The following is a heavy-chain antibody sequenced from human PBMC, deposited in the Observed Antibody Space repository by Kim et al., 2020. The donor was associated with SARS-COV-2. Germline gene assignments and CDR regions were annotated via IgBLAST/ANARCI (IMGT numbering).Heavy chain of an antibody. J-gene: IGHJ4*02. CDR2: ISRSGDIT. Sequence: GGSLRLSCAASGFTFSSFAMSWVRQAPGKGLEWVSGISRSGDITYYADSVKGRFTISRDNSKNTLYLQMSSLRAEDTAVYYCAKESQSVRTGVSLVRGVFKGPFPFDLWGQGTLVTVSS. CDR1: GFTFSSFA. V-gene: IGHV3-23*01. CDR3: AKESQSVRTGVSLVRGVFKGPFPFDL. D-gene: IGHD3-10*01.